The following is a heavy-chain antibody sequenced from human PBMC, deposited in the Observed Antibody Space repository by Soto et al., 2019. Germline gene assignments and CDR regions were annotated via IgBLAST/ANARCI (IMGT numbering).Heavy chain of an antibody. CDR1: GFILSSYL. Sequence: GGSLRLSCAASGFILSSYLMHWVRQVPGKGLVWVSRLHSDGITTTYADSVKGRFTISRDNAKNTLYLQMNSLRAEDTAVYYCARELPTTIRGGYYYSYGRDVWGQGTTVTV. CDR2: LHSDGITT. V-gene: IGHV3-74*03. J-gene: IGHJ6*02. D-gene: IGHD2-2*02. CDR3: ARELPTTIRGGYYYSYGRDV.